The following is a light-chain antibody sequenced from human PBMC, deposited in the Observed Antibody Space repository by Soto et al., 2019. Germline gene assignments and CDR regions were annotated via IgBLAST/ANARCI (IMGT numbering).Light chain of an antibody. CDR2: DAS. Sequence: IILKKSPATLSFYPGQRSTLSCVASQSVSSYLAWYQQKPGQAPRLLIYDASNRATGIPARFSGSGSGTDFTLTISSLEPEDFAVYYCKQRSNWHPLITFGQGRRLEIK. V-gene: IGKV3-11*01. CDR1: QSVSSY. J-gene: IGKJ5*01. CDR3: KQRSNWHPLIT.